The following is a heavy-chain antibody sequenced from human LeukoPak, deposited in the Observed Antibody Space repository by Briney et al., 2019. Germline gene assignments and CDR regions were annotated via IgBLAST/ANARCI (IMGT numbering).Heavy chain of an antibody. Sequence: PGRSLRLSCAASGFTFSSYGMHWVRQAPDKGLEWVAVIWYDGSNKYYTDSVKGRFTISRDNSKNTLYLQMNSLRAEDTAVYYCAREELPVDTAMALDYWGQGTLVTVSS. CDR1: GFTFSSYG. D-gene: IGHD5-18*01. CDR2: IWYDGSNK. V-gene: IGHV3-33*01. J-gene: IGHJ4*02. CDR3: AREELPVDTAMALDY.